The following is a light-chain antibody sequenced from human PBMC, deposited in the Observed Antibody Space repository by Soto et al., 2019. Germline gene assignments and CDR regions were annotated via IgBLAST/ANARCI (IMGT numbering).Light chain of an antibody. CDR1: QSVSSN. CDR2: GAS. CDR3: QQYNDWPPWT. J-gene: IGKJ1*01. Sequence: EIVMTQSPGTLSVSPGERATLSCRASQSVSSNLAWYQQKPGQAPRLLIYGASNRATGIPARFSGSGSGTDFSLTITSLQSEDFAVYYCQQYNDWPPWTFGQGTKVDIK. V-gene: IGKV3-15*01.